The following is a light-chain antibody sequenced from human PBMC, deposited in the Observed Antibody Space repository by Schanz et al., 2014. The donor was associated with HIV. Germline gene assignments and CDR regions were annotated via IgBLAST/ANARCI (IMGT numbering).Light chain of an antibody. CDR3: QQSYSTPKT. V-gene: IGKV1-39*01. Sequence: DIQMTQSPSSLSASVGDRVTITCRASQSISIYLNWYQQKPGKAPKLLISAASSLQSGVPSRFSGSGSGTDFTLTISSLQPEDFATYYCQQSYSTPKTFGQGTKLDIK. CDR2: AAS. J-gene: IGKJ2*01. CDR1: QSISIY.